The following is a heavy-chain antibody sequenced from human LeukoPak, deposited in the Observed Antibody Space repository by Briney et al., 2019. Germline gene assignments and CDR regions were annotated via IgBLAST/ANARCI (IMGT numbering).Heavy chain of an antibody. D-gene: IGHD4/OR15-4a*01. CDR1: XSXA. V-gene: IGHV3-64*01. Sequence: XSXAMHWVRQAPGKGLEYVSAISSNGGSTYYANSVKGRFSISRDNSKNTLYLQMGSLRAEDMAVYYCARVGAHDAFHIWGQGTMVTVSS. J-gene: IGHJ3*02. CDR3: ARVGAHDAFHI. CDR2: ISSNGGST.